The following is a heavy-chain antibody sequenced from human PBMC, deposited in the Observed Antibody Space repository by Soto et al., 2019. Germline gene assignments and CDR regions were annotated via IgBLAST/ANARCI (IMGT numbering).Heavy chain of an antibody. J-gene: IGHJ6*02. V-gene: IGHV1-2*04. CDR1: GYTFTGYY. CDR2: INPNSGGT. Sequence: ASVKVSCKASGYTFTGYYMHWVRQAPGQGLEWMGWINPNSGGTNYAQKFQGWVTMTRDTSISTAYMELSRLRSDDTAVYYCARDLVGDYYYYGMDVWGQGTTVTVSS. CDR3: ARDLVGDYYYYGMDV. D-gene: IGHD1-26*01.